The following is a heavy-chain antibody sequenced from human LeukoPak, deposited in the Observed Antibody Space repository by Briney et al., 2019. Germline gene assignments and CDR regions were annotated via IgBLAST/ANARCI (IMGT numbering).Heavy chain of an antibody. CDR3: AKGAAADY. J-gene: IGHJ4*02. Sequence: GGSLRLSCAASGFTFDDYAMHWVRHAPGKGLEWVSGISWNSGSIGYADSVKGRFTISRDNAKHSLYLQMNSLRAEDTALYYCAKGAAADYWGQGTLVTVSS. D-gene: IGHD6-13*01. V-gene: IGHV3-9*01. CDR1: GFTFDDYA. CDR2: ISWNSGSI.